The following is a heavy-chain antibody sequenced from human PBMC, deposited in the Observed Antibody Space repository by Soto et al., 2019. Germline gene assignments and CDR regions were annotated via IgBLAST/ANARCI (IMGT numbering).Heavy chain of an antibody. CDR1: EVTFSSYA. J-gene: IGHJ4*02. CDR3: AKAYMTTVSGAATR. V-gene: IGHV3-23*01. CDR2: ISGSGGST. D-gene: IGHD4-4*01. Sequence: EVQLLESGGGGVQPGGSLRLSCSASEVTFSSYAMSWVRHAPGKGLEWVSAISGSGGSTYYADSVKGRFTISRDNSKNTLYLQMNSLRAEDTAVYYCAKAYMTTVSGAATRWGQGTLVTVSS.